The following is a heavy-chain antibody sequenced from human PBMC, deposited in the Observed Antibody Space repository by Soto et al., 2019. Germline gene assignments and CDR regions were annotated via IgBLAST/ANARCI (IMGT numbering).Heavy chain of an antibody. J-gene: IGHJ6*02. CDR1: GYTFTSYA. V-gene: IGHV1-3*01. CDR2: INAGNGNT. D-gene: IGHD1-1*01. Sequence: GASSEVSCKASGYTFTSYAMHWVRQAPGQRLEWMGWINAGNGNTKYSQKFQGRVTITRDTSASTAYMELSSLRSEDTAVYYCARDNDRPQLGGNYYYILDVWGQGTTVTVSS. CDR3: ARDNDRPQLGGNYYYILDV.